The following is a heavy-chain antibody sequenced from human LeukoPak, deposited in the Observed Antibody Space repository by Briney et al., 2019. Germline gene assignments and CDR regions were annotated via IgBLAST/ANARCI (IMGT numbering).Heavy chain of an antibody. Sequence: SVKVSCKASGGTFSSYAISWVRQAPGQGLEWMGGIIPIFGTANYAQKFQGRVTITADESTSTAYMELSSLRPEDTAVYYCARSFFAAAAGSFDYWGQGTLVTVSS. J-gene: IGHJ4*02. CDR1: GGTFSSYA. CDR3: ARSFFAAAAGSFDY. V-gene: IGHV1-69*13. D-gene: IGHD6-13*01. CDR2: IIPIFGTA.